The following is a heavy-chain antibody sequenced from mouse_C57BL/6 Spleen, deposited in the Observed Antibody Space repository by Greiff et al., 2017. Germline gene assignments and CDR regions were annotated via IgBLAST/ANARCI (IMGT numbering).Heavy chain of an antibody. CDR1: GYTFTSYW. D-gene: IGHD1-1*02. CDR2: IHPNSGST. CDR3: AREGTYGPFDY. J-gene: IGHJ2*01. V-gene: IGHV1-64*01. Sequence: QVQLKQPGAELVKPGASVKLSCKASGYTFTSYWMHWVKQRPGQGLEWIGMIHPNSGSTNYNEKFKSKATLTVDKSSSTAYMQLSSLTSEDSAVYYCAREGTYGPFDYWGQGTTLTVSS.